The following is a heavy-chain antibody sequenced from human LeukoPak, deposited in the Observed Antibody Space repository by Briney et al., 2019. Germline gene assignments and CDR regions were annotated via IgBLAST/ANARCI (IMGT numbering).Heavy chain of an antibody. D-gene: IGHD5-18*01. J-gene: IGHJ4*02. CDR1: GFTFSSYG. CDR2: ISYDGSNK. CDR3: AKGRGTAMVDY. Sequence: GGSLRLSCAASGFTFSSYGMHWVRQAPGKGLEWVTVISYDGSNKYYADSVKGRFTISRDNSKNTLYLQMNSLRAEDTAVYYCAKGRGTAMVDYWGQGTLVTVSS. V-gene: IGHV3-30*18.